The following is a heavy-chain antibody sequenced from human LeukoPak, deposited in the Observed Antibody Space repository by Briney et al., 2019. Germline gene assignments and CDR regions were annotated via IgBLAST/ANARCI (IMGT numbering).Heavy chain of an antibody. CDR1: DGSISSGGYY. Sequence: SQTLSLTCTVSDGSISSGGYYWSWIRQHPGKGLEWIGYIYYSGSTYYNPSLKSRVTISVDTSKNQFSLKLSSVTAADTAVYYCARDQHGYFDYWGQGTLVTVSS. CDR2: IYYSGST. J-gene: IGHJ4*02. V-gene: IGHV4-31*03. CDR3: ARDQHGYFDY.